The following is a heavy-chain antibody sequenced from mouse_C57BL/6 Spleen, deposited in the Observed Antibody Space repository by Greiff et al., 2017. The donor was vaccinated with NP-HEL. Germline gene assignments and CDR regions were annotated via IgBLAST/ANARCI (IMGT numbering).Heavy chain of an antibody. J-gene: IGHJ1*03. CDR1: GFTFSSYA. Sequence: EVKLMESGGGLVKPGGSLKLSCAASGFTFSSYAMSWVRQTPEKRLEWVATISDGGSYTYYPDNVKGRFTISRDNAKNNLYLQMSHLKSEDTAMYYCARADDGYYWYFDVWGTGTTVTVSS. V-gene: IGHV5-4*03. CDR3: ARADDGYYWYFDV. CDR2: ISDGGSYT. D-gene: IGHD2-3*01.